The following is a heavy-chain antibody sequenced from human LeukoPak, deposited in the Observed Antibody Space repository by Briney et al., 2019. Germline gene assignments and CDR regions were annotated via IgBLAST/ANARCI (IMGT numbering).Heavy chain of an antibody. Sequence: TSVKVSCKASGFTFTSSAMQWVRQARGQRLEWIGWIVVGGGNTNYAQKFQERVTITRDMSTSTAYMELSSLRSEDTAVYYCAADPYSFYYGSSGYPRGMDAWGQGTTVTVSS. J-gene: IGHJ6*02. CDR2: IVVGGGNT. CDR3: AADPYSFYYGSSGYPRGMDA. V-gene: IGHV1-58*02. D-gene: IGHD3-22*01. CDR1: GFTFTSSA.